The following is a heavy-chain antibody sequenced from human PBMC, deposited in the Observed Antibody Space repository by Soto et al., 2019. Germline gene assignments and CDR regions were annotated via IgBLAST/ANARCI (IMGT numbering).Heavy chain of an antibody. J-gene: IGHJ4*02. Sequence: LRLSCAASGYSITNNGMHWVRQAPGKGLEWVALIWAHGTDQYYADSVKGRFTVSRDTSTNTVYLQMNSLRAEDTARYYCGKDIRSGSIDYWGQGTLVTVSS. CDR2: IWAHGTDQ. D-gene: IGHD1-1*01. V-gene: IGHV3-33*06. CDR1: GYSITNNG. CDR3: GKDIRSGSIDY.